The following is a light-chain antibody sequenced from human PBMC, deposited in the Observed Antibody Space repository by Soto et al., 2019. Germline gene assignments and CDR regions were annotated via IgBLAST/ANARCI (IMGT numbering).Light chain of an antibody. V-gene: IGLV2-14*01. CDR2: EVS. Sequence: QSALTQPASVSGSPGQSITISCTGTSSDIGGYDYVSWYQQHPGKAPKLMIYEVSNRPSGVSNRFSGSKSGNTASLTISGLQADDEADYCCTSDTSSSANYVFGTGTKVTVL. CDR3: TSDTSSSANYV. CDR1: SSDIGGYDY. J-gene: IGLJ1*01.